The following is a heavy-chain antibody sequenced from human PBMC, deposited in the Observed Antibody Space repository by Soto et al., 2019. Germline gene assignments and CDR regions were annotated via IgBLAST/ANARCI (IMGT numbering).Heavy chain of an antibody. CDR3: ARGTKDYGSGSAPEGY. J-gene: IGHJ4*02. Sequence: QVQLVESGGGVVQPGRSLRLSCAASGFTFSSYGMHWVRQAPGKGLEWVAVIWYDGSNKYYADSVKGRFTISRDNSKNTLYLQMNSLRAEDTAVYYCARGTKDYGSGSAPEGYWGQGTLVTVSS. V-gene: IGHV3-33*01. CDR2: IWYDGSNK. D-gene: IGHD3-10*01. CDR1: GFTFSSYG.